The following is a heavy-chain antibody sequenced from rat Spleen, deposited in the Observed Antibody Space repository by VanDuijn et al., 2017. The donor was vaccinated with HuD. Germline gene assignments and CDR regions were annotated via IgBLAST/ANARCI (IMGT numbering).Heavy chain of an antibody. CDR2: ISYEGSST. V-gene: IGHV5-22*01. Sequence: EVQLVESGGGLVQPGRSLKFSCAASGFTFSDYYMAWVRQAPKKGLEWVASISYEGSSTYYGDSVKGRFTISRDNAKSTLYLQMNSLRSEDTATYYCTRQWDYWGQGVLVTVSS. CDR1: GFTFSDYY. J-gene: IGHJ2*01. CDR3: TRQWDY.